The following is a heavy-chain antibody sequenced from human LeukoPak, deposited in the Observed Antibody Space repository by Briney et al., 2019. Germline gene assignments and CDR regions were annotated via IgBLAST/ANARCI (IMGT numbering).Heavy chain of an antibody. J-gene: IGHJ4*02. D-gene: IGHD4-11*01. CDR1: GYSFTSYW. CDR3: ARRYSDSQIDY. CDR2: IYPGDSDT. Sequence: GESLKISCKGSGYSFTSYWIGWVRQMPGKGLEWMGIIYPGDSDTRYSPSFQGQVTISADKSIGTAYMQWSSLKASDTAMYYCARRYSDSQIDYWGQGTLVTVSS. V-gene: IGHV5-51*01.